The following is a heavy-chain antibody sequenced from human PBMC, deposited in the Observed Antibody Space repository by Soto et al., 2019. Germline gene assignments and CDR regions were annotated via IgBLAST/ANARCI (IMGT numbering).Heavy chain of an antibody. CDR1: SGSISTANW. D-gene: IGHD2-15*01. CDR2: IYHSGST. CDR3: ARRGGGVVLAATTPFDY. V-gene: IGHV4-4*02. J-gene: IGHJ4*02. Sequence: QVPLQESGPRLVRPSGTLSLTCTVSSGSISTANWWSWVRQPPGRGLEWIGEIYHSGSTNYNLSLKSRVTPSVDKAQNPFPLRLTPVAAPGPGHYFCARRGGGVVLAATTPFDYWGQGTLVTVSS.